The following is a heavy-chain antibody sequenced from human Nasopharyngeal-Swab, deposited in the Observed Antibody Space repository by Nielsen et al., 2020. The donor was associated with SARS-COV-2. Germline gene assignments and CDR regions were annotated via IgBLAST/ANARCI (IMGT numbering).Heavy chain of an antibody. CDR2: MNPNSGNT. CDR3: ARVLSFGELSPYYYYGMDV. J-gene: IGHJ6*02. CDR1: GYTFTSYD. V-gene: IGHV1-8*01. Sequence: ASVKVSCKASGYTFTSYDINWVRQATGQGLEWMGWMNPNSGNTGYAQKFQGRVTMTRNTSISTAYMELSSLRSEDTAAYYCARVLSFGELSPYYYYGMDVWGQGTTVTVSS. D-gene: IGHD3-10*01.